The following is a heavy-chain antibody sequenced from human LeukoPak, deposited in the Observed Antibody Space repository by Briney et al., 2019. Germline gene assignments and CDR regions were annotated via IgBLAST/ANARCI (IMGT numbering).Heavy chain of an antibody. Sequence: SVKVSCKASGGTFSSYAISWVRQAPGQGLEWMGGIIPIFGTANYAQKFQGRVTITADKSTSTAYMELSSLRSEDTAVYYCARAVYSSPTWYYFDYWGQGTLVTVSS. J-gene: IGHJ4*02. V-gene: IGHV1-69*06. CDR1: GGTFSSYA. CDR2: IIPIFGTA. D-gene: IGHD6-13*01. CDR3: ARAVYSSPTWYYFDY.